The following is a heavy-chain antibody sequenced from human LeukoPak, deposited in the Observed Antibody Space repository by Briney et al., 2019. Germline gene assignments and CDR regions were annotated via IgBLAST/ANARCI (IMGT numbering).Heavy chain of an antibody. CDR1: GFTFSSNS. J-gene: IGHJ4*02. CDR3: ARDRDYGDFFDY. CDR2: ISRRSSSI. Sequence: GGSLRLSCAASGFTFSSNSMTWVRQAPGKGLEWVAYISRRSSSIYYADSVKGRFTISRDNAKNLLDLQMNSLRDEDTAVYYCARDRDYGDFFDYWGQGTLVTVSS. V-gene: IGHV3-48*02. D-gene: IGHD4-17*01.